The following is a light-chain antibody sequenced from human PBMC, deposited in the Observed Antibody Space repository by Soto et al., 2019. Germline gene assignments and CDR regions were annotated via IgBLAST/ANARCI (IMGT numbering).Light chain of an antibody. CDR2: GAS. J-gene: IGKJ2*01. Sequence: EIGLTQSPGTLSLSRGERATLSCRASQSVSSSYSAWYQQKPGQAPRPLIYGASSRATGIPDRFSGSGSGTDFTLTISRLEPEDFAVYYCQQYGSSPPYTFGQGTKLEIK. V-gene: IGKV3-20*01. CDR1: QSVSSSY. CDR3: QQYGSSPPYT.